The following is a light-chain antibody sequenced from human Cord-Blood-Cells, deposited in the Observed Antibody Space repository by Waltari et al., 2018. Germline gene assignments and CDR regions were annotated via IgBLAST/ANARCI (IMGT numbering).Light chain of an antibody. V-gene: IGKV3-20*01. CDR1: QSVSSSY. Sequence: EFALTQSPGTLSLSPGERATLSCRASQSVSSSYLAWYQQKPGQAPRLLIYGASSRATGIPDRFSGSGSGTDFTLTISRLEPEDFAVYYCQQYGSSPRTFGQGTRLEIK. J-gene: IGKJ5*01. CDR3: QQYGSSPRT. CDR2: GAS.